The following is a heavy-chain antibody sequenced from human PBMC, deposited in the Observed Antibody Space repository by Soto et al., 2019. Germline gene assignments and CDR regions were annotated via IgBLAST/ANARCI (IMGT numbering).Heavy chain of an antibody. Sequence: QVQLVESGGGVVQPGRSLRLSCAASGFTFSSYGMHWVRQAPGKGLEWAAFISYAGSNKYYADSVKGRFTISRDNSKNTLYLQMNSLRAEDTAVYYCAKILQLGDYAHYYYGMDVWGQGTTVTVSS. V-gene: IGHV3-30*18. CDR1: GFTFSSYG. CDR2: ISYAGSNK. CDR3: AKILQLGDYAHYYYGMDV. J-gene: IGHJ6*02. D-gene: IGHD4-17*01.